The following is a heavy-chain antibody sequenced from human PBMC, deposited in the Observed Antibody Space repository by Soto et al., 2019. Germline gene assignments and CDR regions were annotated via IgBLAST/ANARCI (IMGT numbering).Heavy chain of an antibody. D-gene: IGHD1-26*01. V-gene: IGHV3-23*01. Sequence: PGGSLRLSCAASGSTFSSYAMSWIRQAPGKGLEWVSGISASGGRTYYADSVKGRFTISRDNSKNTMYLQINGLRVEDTGVCKCAKDWDLLRAFDVWGQGTMVTVSS. J-gene: IGHJ3*01. CDR2: ISASGGRT. CDR3: AKDWDLLRAFDV. CDR1: GSTFSSYA.